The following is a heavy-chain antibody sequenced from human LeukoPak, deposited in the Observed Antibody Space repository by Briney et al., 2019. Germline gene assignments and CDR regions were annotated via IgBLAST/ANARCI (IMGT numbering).Heavy chain of an antibody. CDR3: ATDPQGGWSNNY. V-gene: IGHV1-24*01. CDR1: GYTLTGLS. J-gene: IGHJ4*02. CDR2: FDPEDGET. D-gene: IGHD6-19*01. Sequence: ASVKVSCKVSGYTLTGLSMHWVRQAPGKGLEWMGGFDPEDGETIYAQKFQGRVTMTEDTSTDTAYMELSSLRSEDTAVYYCATDPQGGWSNNYWGQGTLVTVSS.